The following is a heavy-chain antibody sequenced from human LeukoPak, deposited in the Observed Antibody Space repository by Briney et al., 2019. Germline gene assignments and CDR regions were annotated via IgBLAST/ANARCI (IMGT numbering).Heavy chain of an antibody. J-gene: IGHJ5*01. Sequence: GGSLRLSRAASGFTFSSYAMSWVRQAPGKGLEWVSAISGSGGSTYYADSVKGRFTISRDNSKNTLYLQMNSLRAEDTAVYYCARKWWENWFDSWGQGALVTVSS. CDR3: ARKWWENWFDS. CDR1: GFTFSSYA. D-gene: IGHD2-15*01. CDR2: ISGSGGST. V-gene: IGHV3-23*01.